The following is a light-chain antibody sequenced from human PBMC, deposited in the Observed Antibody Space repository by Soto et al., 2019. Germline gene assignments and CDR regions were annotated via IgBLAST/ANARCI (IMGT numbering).Light chain of an antibody. V-gene: IGKV3-15*01. CDR1: QSVSSN. CDR2: GAS. Sequence: EKALTQSPVTLSLSPGERATLSCRASQSVSSNLAWYQQRPGQAPRLLIYGASTRASGVPDRFSGSGSGTELILTLSSLQSEDSSVYYCQQYDVWPALTFGGGTKVDIK. J-gene: IGKJ4*01. CDR3: QQYDVWPALT.